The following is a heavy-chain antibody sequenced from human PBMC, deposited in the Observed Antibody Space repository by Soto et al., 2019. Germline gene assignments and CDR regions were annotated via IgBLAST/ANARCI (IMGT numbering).Heavy chain of an antibody. V-gene: IGHV4-39*01. J-gene: IGHJ4*02. Sequence: SETLSLTCTVSGGSISSGTYYWGWIRQPPGKGLEWIGSIYYSGRTYYNPSLQSRVTISVDTSKNQFSLKLSSMTAADTAIYYCARHRSDAPMVPFDYWGQGTLVTVSS. CDR1: GGSISSGTYY. CDR3: ARHRSDAPMVPFDY. CDR2: IYYSGRT. D-gene: IGHD5-18*01.